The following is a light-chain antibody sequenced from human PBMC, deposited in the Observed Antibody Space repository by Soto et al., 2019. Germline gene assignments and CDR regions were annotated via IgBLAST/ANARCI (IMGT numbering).Light chain of an antibody. CDR3: SSYTSSSNLKI. J-gene: IGLJ2*01. CDR1: SSDVGGYNY. CDR2: EVS. Sequence: QSALTQPASVSGSPGQSITISCTGTSSDVGGYNYVSWYQQHPGKAPKLMIYEVSNRPSGVSNRFSGSKSGSTASLTISGLQAEDEADYYCSSYTSSSNLKIFGGGTKVTVL. V-gene: IGLV2-14*01.